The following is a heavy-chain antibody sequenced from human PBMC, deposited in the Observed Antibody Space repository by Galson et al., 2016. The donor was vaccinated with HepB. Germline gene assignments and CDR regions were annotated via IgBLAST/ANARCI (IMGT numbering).Heavy chain of an antibody. CDR2: ISSTGSTM. CDR3: ARRSSSGWYSLASWYFDL. J-gene: IGHJ2*01. Sequence: SLRLSCAASGFTFSSYSMNWVRLAPGKGLEWVSYISSTGSTMFYTDSVKGRFTISRDNAKNSLYLQMNSLRDEDTAVYYCARRSSSGWYSLASWYFDLWGRGTLVTVSS. D-gene: IGHD6-19*01. V-gene: IGHV3-48*02. CDR1: GFTFSSYS.